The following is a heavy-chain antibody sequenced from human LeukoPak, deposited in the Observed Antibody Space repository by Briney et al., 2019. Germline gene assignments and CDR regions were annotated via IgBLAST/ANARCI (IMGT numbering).Heavy chain of an antibody. CDR3: ARDGSTFDAFDI. V-gene: IGHV3-21*01. CDR1: GFTFSSCS. D-gene: IGHD5/OR15-5a*01. J-gene: IGHJ3*02. Sequence: PGGSLRLSCAASGFTFSSCSMNWVRQAPGKGLEWVSSISSSSSYIYYADSVKGRFTISRDNAKNSLYLQMNSLRAEDTAVYYCARDGSTFDAFDIWGQGTMVTVSS. CDR2: ISSSSSYI.